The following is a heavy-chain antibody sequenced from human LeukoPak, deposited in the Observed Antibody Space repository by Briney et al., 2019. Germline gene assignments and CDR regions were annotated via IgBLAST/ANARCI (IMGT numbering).Heavy chain of an antibody. CDR3: ARLTAYSSSWFFDY. D-gene: IGHD6-13*01. CDR1: GGSISSTTYY. CDR2: IYYSGNT. J-gene: IGHJ4*02. V-gene: IGHV4-39*01. Sequence: SETLSLTCIVSGGSISSTTYYWGWIRQPPGKRLEWIGSIYYSGNTYYNPSLKSRVTISVDTSKNQFSLKLSSVTAADTAVYYCARLTAYSSSWFFDYWGQGTLVTVSS.